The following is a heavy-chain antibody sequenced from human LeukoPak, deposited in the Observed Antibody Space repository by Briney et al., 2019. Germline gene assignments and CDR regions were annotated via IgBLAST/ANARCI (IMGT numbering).Heavy chain of an antibody. CDR2: ISGSGGST. CDR1: GFTSSSYG. Sequence: PGGSLRLSCAASGFTSSSYGMHWVRQAPGKGLEWASAISGSGGSTYYADSVKGRFTISRDNSKNTLYLQMNSLRAEDTAVYYCAKEGGDIVVVPAAMVDYWGQGTLVTVSS. J-gene: IGHJ4*02. V-gene: IGHV3-23*01. CDR3: AKEGGDIVVVPAAMVDY. D-gene: IGHD2-2*01.